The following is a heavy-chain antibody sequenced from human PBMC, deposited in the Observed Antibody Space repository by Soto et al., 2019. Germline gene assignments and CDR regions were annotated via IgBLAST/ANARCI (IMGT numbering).Heavy chain of an antibody. V-gene: IGHV4-34*01. Sequence: PSETLSLACAVYGGSFSGNYWSWIRQPPGKGLEWIGEINHSGSTKYDPSLKSRVTISVDTSKNQFSLKLSSVTAADTAVYYCARTPYDYICGSYGDVYYYAMDVWGQAIMVSGSS. CDR3: ARTPYDYICGSYGDVYYYAMDV. J-gene: IGHJ6*02. D-gene: IGHD3-16*01. CDR1: GGSFSGNY. CDR2: INHSGST.